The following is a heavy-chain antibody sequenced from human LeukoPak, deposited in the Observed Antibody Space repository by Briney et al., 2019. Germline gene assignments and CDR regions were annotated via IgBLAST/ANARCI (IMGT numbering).Heavy chain of an antibody. V-gene: IGHV3-30-3*01. CDR1: GFSFSNYA. Sequence: GRSLRLSCAASGFSFSNYAMHWARQAPGKGLEWVAVISYDASNKYYTNSVKGRFTISRDNSKNTLYLQMNSLRAEDTAVYYCARGRIAVAGKADYWGQGTLVTVSS. CDR2: ISYDASNK. CDR3: ARGRIAVAGKADY. J-gene: IGHJ4*02. D-gene: IGHD6-19*01.